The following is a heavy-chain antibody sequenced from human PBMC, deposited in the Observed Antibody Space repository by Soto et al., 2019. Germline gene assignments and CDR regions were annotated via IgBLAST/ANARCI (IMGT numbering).Heavy chain of an antibody. V-gene: IGHV1-2*02. D-gene: IGHD2-8*02. Sequence: QVQLVQSGAEVKKPGASVRVSCKAFGYRFINFYLHWVRQAPGQGLEWMGWINPKNDDTNYAQKFQGRVTMTRDTSISVASMQLSGLNSGDKAVYYCARDDTGANFGSWGQGTLVTV. J-gene: IGHJ4*02. CDR1: GYRFINFY. CDR3: ARDDTGANFGS. CDR2: INPKNDDT.